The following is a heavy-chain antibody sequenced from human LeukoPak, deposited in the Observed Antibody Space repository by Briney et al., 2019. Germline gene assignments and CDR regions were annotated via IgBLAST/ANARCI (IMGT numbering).Heavy chain of an antibody. CDR3: ARIDSSSSGFENWFDP. Sequence: GGSLRLSCAASGFTFSSYSMSWVRQAPGKGLEWVSYSSSSSSTIYYADSVKGRFTISRDNAKNSLYLQMNSLRAEDTAVYYCARIDSSSSGFENWFDPWGQRTLVTVSS. V-gene: IGHV3-48*04. CDR1: GFTFSSYS. D-gene: IGHD6-6*01. J-gene: IGHJ5*02. CDR2: SSSSSSTI.